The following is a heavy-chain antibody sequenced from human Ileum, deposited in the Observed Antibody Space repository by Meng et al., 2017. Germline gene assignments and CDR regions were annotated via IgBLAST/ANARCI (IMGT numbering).Heavy chain of an antibody. J-gene: IGHJ5*02. Sequence: QVQLQQWGAGLLKPSGTLSLTCVVYGGSFSGYYWSWIRQPPGKGLECIGEIDHSGGTNYNPSLKNRVTISVDTSNNRFSLKLSSVKAADTALYFCARRVGATPYAYNWLDPWGQGTLVTVSS. D-gene: IGHD1-26*01. CDR2: IDHSGGT. CDR1: GGSFSGYY. V-gene: IGHV4-34*01. CDR3: ARRVGATPYAYNWLDP.